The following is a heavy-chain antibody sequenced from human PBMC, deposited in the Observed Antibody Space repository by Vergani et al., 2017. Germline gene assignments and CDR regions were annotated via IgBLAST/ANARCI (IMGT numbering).Heavy chain of an antibody. V-gene: IGHV4-61*02. CDR1: GRSISSGSYY. CDR3: ARGTPYYYYGMDV. Sequence: QVQLQESGPGLVKPSQTLSLTCTVSGRSISSGSYYWSWIRQPAGKGLEWIGRIYTSGSTNYNPSLKSRVTISVDTSKNQFSLKLSSVTAADTAVYYCARGTPYYYYGMDVWGQGTTVTVSS. J-gene: IGHJ6*02. D-gene: IGHD2-15*01. CDR2: IYTSGST.